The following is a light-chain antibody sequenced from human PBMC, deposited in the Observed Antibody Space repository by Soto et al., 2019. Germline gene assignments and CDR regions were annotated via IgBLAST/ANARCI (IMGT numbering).Light chain of an antibody. V-gene: IGLV2-23*01. Sequence: QSALTQPASVSGSPGQSITISCSGSSTDIGTYNFVSWYRQHPGKAPQLIIYDGNKRPSGVSHRFSVSKSGNTASLTISGLHTEDEADYCCCSYVGNGIAVFGGGTQLTVL. J-gene: IGLJ7*01. CDR3: CSYVGNGIAV. CDR1: STDIGTYNF. CDR2: DGN.